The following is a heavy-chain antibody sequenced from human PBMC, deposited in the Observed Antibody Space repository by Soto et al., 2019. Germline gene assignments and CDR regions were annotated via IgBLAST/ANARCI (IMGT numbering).Heavy chain of an antibody. CDR1: GGSFSGYY. CDR2: INHSGSS. CDR3: ASGRALAAAVWYFDL. V-gene: IGHV4-34*01. J-gene: IGHJ2*01. D-gene: IGHD6-13*01. Sequence: QVQLQQWGAGLLKPSETLSLTCAVYGGSFSGYYWSWIRQPPGKGLEWIGEINHSGSSNYNPSLRSRVPISVDTSKNQFSLNRRSVTAAHTAVSYCASGRALAAAVWYFDLWGRGTLVTVSS.